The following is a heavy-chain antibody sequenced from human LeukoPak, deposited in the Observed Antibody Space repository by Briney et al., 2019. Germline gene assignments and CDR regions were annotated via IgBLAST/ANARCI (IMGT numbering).Heavy chain of an antibody. CDR2: ISPTAVST. V-gene: IGHV3-21*01. J-gene: IGHJ4*02. CDR1: GFTSSSYT. CDR3: ARDFLGESGAGGY. Sequence: GSLRLSSAGPGFTSSSYTMNSVRQTTGKGPECIASISPTAVSTFHADSVKGRFTISRDNGRNSVYLQMYSLRAEDTAVYFCARDFLGESGAGGYWGQGSLVTVSS. D-gene: IGHD3-10*01.